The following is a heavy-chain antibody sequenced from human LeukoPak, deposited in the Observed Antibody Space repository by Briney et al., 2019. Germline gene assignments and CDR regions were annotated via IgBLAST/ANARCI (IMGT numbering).Heavy chain of an antibody. D-gene: IGHD3-22*01. Sequence: PSETLSLTCTVSGGSISNYYWSWIRQPAGKGLEWIGRIYTSGTTTYNPSLTSRVTMSVDTSKNQFSLKVTSVTAADTAMYYCARRLYYYDSSFDYWGQGTLVTVSS. V-gene: IGHV4-4*07. J-gene: IGHJ4*02. CDR1: GGSISNYY. CDR3: ARRLYYYDSSFDY. CDR2: IYTSGTT.